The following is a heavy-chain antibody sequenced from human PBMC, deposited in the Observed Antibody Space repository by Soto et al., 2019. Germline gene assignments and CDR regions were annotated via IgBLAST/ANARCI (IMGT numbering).Heavy chain of an antibody. Sequence: GESLKISCKGSGYRFTSYWIGWVRQMPGKGLEWMGIIYPGDSDTRYSPSFQGQVTISADKSISTAYLQWSSLQASDTAIYYCARRADTTLVFDYWGQGAPVTVSS. V-gene: IGHV5-51*01. D-gene: IGHD5-18*01. CDR3: ARRADTTLVFDY. CDR1: GYRFTSYW. CDR2: IYPGDSDT. J-gene: IGHJ4*02.